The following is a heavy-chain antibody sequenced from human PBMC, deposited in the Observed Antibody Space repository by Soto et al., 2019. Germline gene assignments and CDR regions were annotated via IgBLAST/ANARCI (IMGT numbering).Heavy chain of an antibody. CDR2: ISPDGSRI. J-gene: IGHJ4*02. CDR1: GFSFSSQW. V-gene: IGHV3-74*01. CDR3: VKDIR. Sequence: EVQLVESGGGLVQPGGSLSLSCAASGFSFSSQWMYWVRQSPGKGPVWVSYISPDGSRIGYADSVKGRFTISRDNAKNTLYLQMNSLRVEDTAVYYCVKDIRWGRGTLVTVSS.